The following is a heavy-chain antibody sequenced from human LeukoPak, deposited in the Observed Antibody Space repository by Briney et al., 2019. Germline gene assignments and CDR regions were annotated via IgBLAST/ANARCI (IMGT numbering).Heavy chain of an antibody. Sequence: PGGSLRLSCAASGFSFSSYEMNWVRQAPGKGLEWVSYISSSGSTIYYADSVKGRFTISRDNAKNSLYLQMNSLRAEDTAVYYCARSPLAGVAGTLLDYWGQGTLVTVSS. J-gene: IGHJ4*02. CDR1: GFSFSSYE. CDR2: ISSSGSTI. D-gene: IGHD6-19*01. V-gene: IGHV3-48*03. CDR3: ARSPLAGVAGTLLDY.